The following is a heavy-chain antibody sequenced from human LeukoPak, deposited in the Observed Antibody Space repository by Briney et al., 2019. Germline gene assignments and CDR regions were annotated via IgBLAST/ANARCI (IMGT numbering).Heavy chain of an antibody. Sequence: SETLSLTCTVSGDSVSSSNFYWSWIRQPPGKGLEWIGYIYYSGSTNYNPSLKSRATISVDTSKNQFSLKLSSVTAADTAVYYCARGLMMAVAGRGEFHYWGQGTLVTVSS. V-gene: IGHV4-61*01. J-gene: IGHJ4*02. D-gene: IGHD6-13*01. CDR2: IYYSGST. CDR3: ARGLMMAVAGRGEFHY. CDR1: GDSVSSSNFY.